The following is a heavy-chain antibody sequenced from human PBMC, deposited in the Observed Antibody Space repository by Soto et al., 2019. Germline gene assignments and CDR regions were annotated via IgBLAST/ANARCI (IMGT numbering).Heavy chain of an antibody. D-gene: IGHD6-19*01. V-gene: IGHV3-7*03. Sequence: EVQLVESGGGLVQPGGSLRLSCAASGFTFSSYWMSWVRQAPGKGLEWVANIKQDGSEKYYVDSVKGRFTISRDNAKNSLYLQMNSLRAEDTAVYYCARGSSSGWYPDYYGMDVWGQGTTVTVSS. J-gene: IGHJ6*02. CDR2: IKQDGSEK. CDR1: GFTFSSYW. CDR3: ARGSSSGWYPDYYGMDV.